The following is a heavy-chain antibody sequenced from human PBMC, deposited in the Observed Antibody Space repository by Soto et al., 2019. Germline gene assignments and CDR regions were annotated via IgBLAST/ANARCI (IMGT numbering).Heavy chain of an antibody. CDR2: ISGSGGST. CDR3: AKSRLERYCTNGVCSFDY. D-gene: IGHD2-8*01. V-gene: IGHV3-23*01. Sequence: GGSLRLSCAASGFTFSSYAMSWVRQAPGKGLEWVSAISGSGGSTYYADSVKGRFTISRDNSKNTLYLQMNSLRAEDTAVYYCAKSRLERYCTNGVCSFDYWGQGTLVTVSS. CDR1: GFTFSSYA. J-gene: IGHJ4*02.